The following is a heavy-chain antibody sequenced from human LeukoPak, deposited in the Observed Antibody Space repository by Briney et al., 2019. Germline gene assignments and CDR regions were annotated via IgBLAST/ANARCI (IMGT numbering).Heavy chain of an antibody. V-gene: IGHV4-4*09. CDR2: IYTSGST. CDR3: ARHSVTMMVDY. CDR1: GGSISSYY. Sequence: SETLSLTCTVSGGSISSYYWSWIRQPPGKGLEWIGYIYTSGSTNYNPSLKSRVTISVDTSKNQFSLKLSSVTAADTAVYHCARHSVTMMVDYWGQGTLVTVSS. D-gene: IGHD3-22*01. J-gene: IGHJ4*02.